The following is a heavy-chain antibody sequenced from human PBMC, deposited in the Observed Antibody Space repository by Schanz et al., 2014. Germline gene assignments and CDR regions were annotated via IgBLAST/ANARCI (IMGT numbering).Heavy chain of an antibody. D-gene: IGHD1-26*01. Sequence: VHLLESGGGLVQPGGSLRLSCTASGFTFSSYSMNWVRQAPGKGLEWVSYISSSSPAIYYADSMKGRFTVSRDNAENALYLQMNSLRAEDTGLYCCAKGSFGSPNRLDSWGQGTLVTVSS. CDR1: GFTFSSYS. V-gene: IGHV3-48*01. CDR3: AKGSFGSPNRLDS. J-gene: IGHJ4*02. CDR2: ISSSSPAI.